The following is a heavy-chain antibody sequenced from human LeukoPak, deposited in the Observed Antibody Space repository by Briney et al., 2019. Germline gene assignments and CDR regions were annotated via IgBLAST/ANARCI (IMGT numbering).Heavy chain of an antibody. J-gene: IGHJ6*02. Sequence: GGSLRLSCAASGFTFSNAWMSWVRQAPGKGLEWVGRIKSKTDGGTTDYAAPVKGRFTISRDDSKNTLYLQMNSLKTEDTAVYYCTTKGPLWHFGMDVWGQGTTVTASS. CDR2: IKSKTDGGTT. D-gene: IGHD5-18*01. CDR3: TTKGPLWHFGMDV. CDR1: GFTFSNAW. V-gene: IGHV3-15*01.